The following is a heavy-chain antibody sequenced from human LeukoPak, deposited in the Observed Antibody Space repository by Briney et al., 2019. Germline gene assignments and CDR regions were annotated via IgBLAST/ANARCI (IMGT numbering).Heavy chain of an antibody. CDR3: ARHPTVALMFDY. CDR1: GGSISSSTYY. D-gene: IGHD4-11*01. V-gene: IGHV4-39*01. Sequence: SETLSLTCTVSGGSISSSTYYWGWIRQPPGKGLEWIGSIYYTGSTYYNPSLKSRVTISEDTSKNQFSLSLRSVTAADTAVYYCARHPTVALMFDYWGQGALVTVSS. J-gene: IGHJ4*02. CDR2: IYYTGST.